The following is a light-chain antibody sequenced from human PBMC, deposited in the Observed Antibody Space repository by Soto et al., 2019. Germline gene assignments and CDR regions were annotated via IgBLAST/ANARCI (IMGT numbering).Light chain of an antibody. J-gene: IGLJ1*01. V-gene: IGLV2-14*03. CDR3: SSYGGSFYV. Sequence: QSVLTQPASVSGSPGQSITISCTGTSSDVGGYNYVSWYQHHPGKAPKLIIYDVSNRPSGVSIRFSGSKSDNTASLTISGLQPEDEADYHCSSYGGSFYVVGTGTKVT. CDR2: DVS. CDR1: SSDVGGYNY.